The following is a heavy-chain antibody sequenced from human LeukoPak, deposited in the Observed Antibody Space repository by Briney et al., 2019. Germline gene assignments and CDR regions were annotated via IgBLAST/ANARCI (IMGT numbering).Heavy chain of an antibody. Sequence: GRSLRLSCAASGFTFSSYSMNWVRQAPGKGLEWVSSISSSSSYIYYADSVKGRFTISRDNAKNSLYLQMNSLRAEDTAVYYCARDPSSGWFDYWGQGTLVTVSS. V-gene: IGHV3-21*01. CDR1: GFTFSSYS. D-gene: IGHD6-19*01. CDR3: ARDPSSGWFDY. CDR2: ISSSSSYI. J-gene: IGHJ4*02.